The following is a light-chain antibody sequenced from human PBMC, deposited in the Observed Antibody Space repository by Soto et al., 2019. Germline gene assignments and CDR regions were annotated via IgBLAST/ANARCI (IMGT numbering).Light chain of an antibody. CDR1: SSNIGAGYD. Sequence: QSVLTQPPSVSGAPGQRVTISCTGSSSNIGAGYDVHWYQQLPGTAPKLLIYGNSNRPSGVPDRFSGSKSGTSASLAITGLQAEDEADDYCQSYDSSLSGVFGGGTKVTVL. J-gene: IGLJ3*02. CDR2: GNS. V-gene: IGLV1-40*01. CDR3: QSYDSSLSGV.